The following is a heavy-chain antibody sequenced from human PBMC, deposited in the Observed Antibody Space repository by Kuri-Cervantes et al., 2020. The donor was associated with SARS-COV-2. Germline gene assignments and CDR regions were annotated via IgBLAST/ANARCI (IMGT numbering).Heavy chain of an antibody. V-gene: IGHV5-51*01. CDR1: GYSFTSYW. Sequence: KVSCKGSGYSFTSYWIVWVRQMPGKGLEWMGIIYPGDSDTRYSPSFQGQVTISADKSISTAYLQWSSLKASDTAMYYCARQSRGATATVTTDYYYYGMDVWGQGTTVTVSS. D-gene: IGHD4-17*01. J-gene: IGHJ6*02. CDR3: ARQSRGATATVTTDYYYYGMDV. CDR2: IYPGDSDT.